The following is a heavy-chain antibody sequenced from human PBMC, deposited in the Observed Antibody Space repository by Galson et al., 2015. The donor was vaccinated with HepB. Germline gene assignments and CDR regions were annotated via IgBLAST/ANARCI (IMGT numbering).Heavy chain of an antibody. J-gene: IGHJ4*02. D-gene: IGHD6-13*01. CDR3: AKDRLAAAGRVKTSYFDY. CDR2: IDPNSLYI. CDR1: GFPFRNYS. V-gene: IGHV3-21*01. Sequence: SLRLSCAASGFPFRNYSMNWVRQFPGRGLQWVASIDPNSLYIFYSDSVEGRFTISRDNSKNTLYLQMNSLRAEDTAVYYCAKDRLAAAGRVKTSYFDYWGQGTLVTVSS.